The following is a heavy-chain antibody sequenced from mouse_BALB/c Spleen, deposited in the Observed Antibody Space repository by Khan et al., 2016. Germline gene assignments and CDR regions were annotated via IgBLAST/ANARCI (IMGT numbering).Heavy chain of an antibody. V-gene: IGHV5-6*01. CDR1: GFTFSSYG. CDR3: ARGEVRRYWYFDV. J-gene: IGHJ1*01. D-gene: IGHD2-14*01. CDR2: ISSGGSYT. Sequence: EVELVESGGDLVKPGGSLKLSCAASGFTFSSYGMSWVRQTPDKRLEWVATISSGGSYTYYQDSVKGRFTISRDNAKNTLYLQLSSLKSEDTAMCYAARGEVRRYWYFDVWGAGTTVTVSS.